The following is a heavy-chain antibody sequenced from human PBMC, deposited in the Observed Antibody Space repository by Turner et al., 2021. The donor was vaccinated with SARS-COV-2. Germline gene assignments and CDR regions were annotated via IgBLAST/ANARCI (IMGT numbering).Heavy chain of an antibody. J-gene: IGHJ4*02. CDR2: ISSSSSYI. CDR3: ARDISAYYYDSSGYPD. D-gene: IGHD3-22*01. Sequence: EVQLVKSGGGLVKPGGSLRLSCAASGFTFSSYNMNWVRQAPGKGLEWVSSISSSSSYIYYADSVKGRFTISRDNAKNSLYLQMNSLRAEDTAVYYCARDISAYYYDSSGYPDWGQGTLVTVSS. CDR1: GFTFSSYN. V-gene: IGHV3-21*01.